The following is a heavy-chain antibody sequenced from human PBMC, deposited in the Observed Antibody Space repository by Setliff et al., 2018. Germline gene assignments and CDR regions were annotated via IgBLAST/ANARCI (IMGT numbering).Heavy chain of an antibody. V-gene: IGHV4-34*01. CDR1: GGSFSTYF. CDR2: ISHSGSA. J-gene: IGHJ4*02. Sequence: PSETLSLTCAVYGGSFSTYFWSWIRQPPGKGLEWIGEISHSGSANYNPSLKSRVTMSVDTSKNQFSLNLNSVTAADTAVYYFRLAHCNTTSCEEALDFWGQGTLVTVSS. CDR3: RLAHCNTTSCEEALDF. D-gene: IGHD2-2*01.